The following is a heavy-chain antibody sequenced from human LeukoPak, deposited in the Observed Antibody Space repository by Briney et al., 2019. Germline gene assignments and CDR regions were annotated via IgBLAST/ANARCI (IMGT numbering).Heavy chain of an antibody. D-gene: IGHD5-18*01. J-gene: IGHJ6*02. V-gene: IGHV3-21*01. CDR2: ISSSSSYI. CDR1: GFTFSSYS. Sequence: GGSLRLSCAVSGFTFSSYSMNWVRQAPGKGLEWVSSISSSSSYIYYADSVKGRFTISRDNAKNSLYLQMNSLRAEDTAVYYCARMDTGGYGMDVWGQGTTVTVSS. CDR3: ARMDTGGYGMDV.